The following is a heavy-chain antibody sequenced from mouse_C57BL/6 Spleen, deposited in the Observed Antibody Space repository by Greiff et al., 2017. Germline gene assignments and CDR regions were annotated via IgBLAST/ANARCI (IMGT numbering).Heavy chain of an antibody. Sequence: VKLQESGPELVKPGASVKISCKASGYAFSSSWMNWVKQRPGKGLEWIGRIYPGDGDTNYNGKFKGKATLTADKSSSTAYMQLSSLTSEDSAVYFCAREDDWCNPFWGQGTLVTVSA. D-gene: IGHD2-4*01. CDR1: GYAFSSSW. CDR3: AREDDWCNPF. CDR2: IYPGDGDT. V-gene: IGHV1-82*01. J-gene: IGHJ3*01.